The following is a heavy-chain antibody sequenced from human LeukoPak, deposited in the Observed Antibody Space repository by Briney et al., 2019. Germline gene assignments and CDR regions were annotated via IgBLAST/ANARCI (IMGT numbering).Heavy chain of an antibody. D-gene: IGHD6-19*01. CDR1: GDSVSSNSAP. J-gene: IGHJ4*02. CDR2: TYYRSKWYN. V-gene: IGHV6-1*01. CDR3: ARGGYSSGWSPGNNFDY. Sequence: SQTLSLTCAISGDSVSSNSAPWNWIRQSPSRGLEWLGRTYYRSKWYNDYAVSVKSRITINPDTSKNQFSLQLNSVTPEDTAVYYCARGGYSSGWSPGNNFDYWGQGTLVTVSS.